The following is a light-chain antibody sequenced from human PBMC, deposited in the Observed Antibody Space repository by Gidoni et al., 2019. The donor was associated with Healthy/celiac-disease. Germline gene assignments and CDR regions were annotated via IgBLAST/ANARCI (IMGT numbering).Light chain of an antibody. CDR2: AAS. CDR3: QQYYSYPGT. Sequence: AIRMTQSPSSFSASTGDRVTITCRASQGISSYLAWYQQKPGKAPKRLIYAASTLQSGVPSRFSGSGSGTDFTLTISCLQSEDFATYYCQQYYSYPGTFXQXTKVEIK. CDR1: QGISSY. J-gene: IGKJ1*01. V-gene: IGKV1-8*01.